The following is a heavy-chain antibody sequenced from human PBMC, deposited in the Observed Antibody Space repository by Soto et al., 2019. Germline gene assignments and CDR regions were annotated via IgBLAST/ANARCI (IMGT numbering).Heavy chain of an antibody. Sequence: ASVKVSCKASGYTFTGYYMHWVRQAPGQGLEWMGWINPNSGGTNYAQKFQGRFTMTRDTSISTAYMELCRLRSDDTAVYYCARGPSHRYCSSTSCYMSWFDPWGQGTLVTVSS. CDR1: GYTFTGYY. CDR2: INPNSGGT. CDR3: ARGPSHRYCSSTSCYMSWFDP. D-gene: IGHD2-2*02. V-gene: IGHV1-2*02. J-gene: IGHJ5*02.